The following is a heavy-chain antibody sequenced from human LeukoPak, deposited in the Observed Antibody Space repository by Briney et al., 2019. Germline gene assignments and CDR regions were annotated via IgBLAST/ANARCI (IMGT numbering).Heavy chain of an antibody. Sequence: SETLSLTCAVYGGSFSGYYWSWIRQPPGKGLEWIGEINHSGSTNYNPSLKSRVTISVDTSKNQFSLKLSSVTAADTAVYYCASEGSYCSGGSCSYYYYYYYMDVWGKGTTVTVSS. D-gene: IGHD2-15*01. J-gene: IGHJ6*03. V-gene: IGHV4-34*01. CDR1: GGSFSGYY. CDR3: ASEGSYCSGGSCSYYYYYYYMDV. CDR2: INHSGST.